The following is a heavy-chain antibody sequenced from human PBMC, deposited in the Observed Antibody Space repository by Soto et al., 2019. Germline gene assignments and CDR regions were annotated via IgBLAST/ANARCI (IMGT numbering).Heavy chain of an antibody. Sequence: QLQLQESGPGLVKPSETLSLTCTVSGGSISRSSYYWGWIRQPPGKGLEWIGNIYYSGSTYYNPSLKSRVTISVDTSKNQCSLRLSSVTAADTAVYYCARQEWVQLWSDDYWGQGTLVTVSS. V-gene: IGHV4-39*01. CDR2: IYYSGST. J-gene: IGHJ4*02. CDR3: ARQEWVQLWSDDY. CDR1: GGSISRSSYY. D-gene: IGHD5-18*01.